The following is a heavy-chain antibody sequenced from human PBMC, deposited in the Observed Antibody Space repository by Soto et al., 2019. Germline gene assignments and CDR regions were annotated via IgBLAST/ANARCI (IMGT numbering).Heavy chain of an antibody. CDR1: GFSLTTRGVG. CDR3: AHHPYYGLGSYSFDY. CDR2: IYWDDDK. Sequence: QITLKESGATLVRPKQTLTLTCTFSGFSLTTRGVGVGWIRQPPGKALEWLAVIYWDDDKRYSSSLKSWLTITKDTSKYQVVLTMTNMDPVDTATYYCAHHPYYGLGSYSFDYWGQGTLVTVSS. V-gene: IGHV2-5*02. J-gene: IGHJ4*02. D-gene: IGHD3-10*01.